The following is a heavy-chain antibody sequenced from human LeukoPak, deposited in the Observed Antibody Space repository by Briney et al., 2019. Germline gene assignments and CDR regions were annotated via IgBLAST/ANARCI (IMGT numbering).Heavy chain of an antibody. J-gene: IGHJ6*03. D-gene: IGHD6-19*01. CDR2: INPSGGST. CDR1: GYTFTSYY. V-gene: IGHV1-46*01. CDR3: ARESVAGTSYYYYYYYMDV. Sequence: ASVKVSCKASGYTFTSYYMHWVRQAPGEGLEWMGIINPSGGSTSYAQKFQGRVTMTRDMSTSTVYMELRSLRSDDTAVYYCARESVAGTSYYYYYYYMDVWGKGTTVTVSS.